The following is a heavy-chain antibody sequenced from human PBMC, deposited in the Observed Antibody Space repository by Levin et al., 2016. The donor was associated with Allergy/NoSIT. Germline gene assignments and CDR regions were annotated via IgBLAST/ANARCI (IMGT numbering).Heavy chain of an antibody. V-gene: IGHV4-39*07. CDR3: ARGRKILTGLTYYFYMDV. CDR1: GDFVTNTDYY. CDR2: IYYSGAT. D-gene: IGHD3-9*01. J-gene: IGHJ6*04. Sequence: SETLSLTCTVSGDFVTNTDYYRGWVRQTPGKELEWIGSIYYSGATNYNPSLRSRVTISGDTTKNEFSLKLNSVTAADTAVYYCARGRKILTGLTYYFYMDVWGKGTTVTVSS.